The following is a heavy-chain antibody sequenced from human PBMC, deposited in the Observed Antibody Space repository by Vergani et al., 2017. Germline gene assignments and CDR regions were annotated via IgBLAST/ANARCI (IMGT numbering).Heavy chain of an antibody. CDR1: GYTFTDYY. J-gene: IGHJ4*02. CDR3: ATILTDYYDSSGYYQN. V-gene: IGHV1-69-2*01. D-gene: IGHD3-22*01. CDR2: FDPEDGET. Sequence: EVQLVQSGAEVKKPGATVKISCKVSGYTFTDYYMHWVRQAPGKGLEWMGGFDPEDGETIYAQKFQGRVTMTEDTSTDTDYMELSSLRSEDTAVYYCATILTDYYDSSGYYQNWGQGTLVTVSS.